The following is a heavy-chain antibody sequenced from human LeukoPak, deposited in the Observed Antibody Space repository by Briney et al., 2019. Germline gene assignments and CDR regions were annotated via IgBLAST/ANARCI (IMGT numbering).Heavy chain of an antibody. CDR2: IKSKTDDGIT. J-gene: IGHJ4*02. D-gene: IGHD3-16*02. CDR1: GFTFSNAW. CDR3: TRPSYYDYVWGSYRLFDY. V-gene: IGHV3-15*01. Sequence: GGSLRLSCAASGFTFSNAWMSWVRQPPGKGLEWVGRIKSKTDDGITDYAAPVKGRFTISRDDSKNTLYLQMDSLKTEDTAVYYCTRPSYYDYVWGSYRLFDYWGQGTLVTVSS.